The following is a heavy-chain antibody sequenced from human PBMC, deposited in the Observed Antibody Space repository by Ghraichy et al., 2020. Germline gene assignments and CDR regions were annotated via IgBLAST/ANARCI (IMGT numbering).Heavy chain of an antibody. V-gene: IGHV4-34*01. Sequence: SETLSLTCAVYGGSFSGYYWSWIRQPPGKGLEWIGEINHSGSTNYNPSLKSRVTISVDTSKNQFSLKLSSVTAADTAVYYCAIDYYDRGLAFDYWGQGTLVTVSS. D-gene: IGHD3-22*01. CDR1: GGSFSGYY. CDR3: AIDYYDRGLAFDY. CDR2: INHSGST. J-gene: IGHJ4*02.